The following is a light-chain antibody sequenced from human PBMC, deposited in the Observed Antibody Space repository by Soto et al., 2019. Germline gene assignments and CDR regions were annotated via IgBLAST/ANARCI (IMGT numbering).Light chain of an antibody. CDR3: NSYTSSSTYV. Sequence: QSVLTQPASVSGSPGHSITISCTGTSSDVGGFNYVSWYQQHPGKAPKLMIYDVTNRPSGVSYRFSGSKSGNTASLTISGLQAEDEADYYRNSYTSSSTYVFGTGT. V-gene: IGLV2-14*03. CDR1: SSDVGGFNY. J-gene: IGLJ1*01. CDR2: DVT.